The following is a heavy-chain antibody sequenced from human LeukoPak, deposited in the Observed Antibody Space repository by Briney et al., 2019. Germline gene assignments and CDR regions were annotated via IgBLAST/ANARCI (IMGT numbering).Heavy chain of an antibody. V-gene: IGHV3-23*01. D-gene: IGHD3-10*01. J-gene: IGHJ4*02. Sequence: PGGSLRLSCAASGFIFSNYAMNWVRQAPGKGLEWVSAISGSGDDTYYADSVKGRFTISRDNSKNTAYLQMDSLKTEDTAVYYCTGNYYGSGSYADFDYWGQGTLVTVSS. CDR2: ISGSGDDT. CDR1: GFIFSNYA. CDR3: TGNYYGSGSYADFDY.